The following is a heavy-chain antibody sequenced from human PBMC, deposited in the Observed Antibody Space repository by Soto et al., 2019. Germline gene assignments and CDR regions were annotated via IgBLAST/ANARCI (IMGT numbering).Heavy chain of an antibody. V-gene: IGHV1-2*02. CDR1: GYTFTDSY. Sequence: ASVKVSCKASGYTFTDSYMHWVRQAPGQGLEWMGWINPKSGGTNYAQKFQGRVTMTRVTSISTAYMELSSLRSDDTALYYCAKDPNVVLVPAATGGMDVWGQGTTVTVSS. D-gene: IGHD2-2*01. CDR3: AKDPNVVLVPAATGGMDV. J-gene: IGHJ6*02. CDR2: INPKSGGT.